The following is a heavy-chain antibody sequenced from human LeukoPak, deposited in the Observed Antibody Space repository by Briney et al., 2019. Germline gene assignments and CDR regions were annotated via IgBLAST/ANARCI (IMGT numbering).Heavy chain of an antibody. D-gene: IGHD3-22*01. V-gene: IGHV5-51*01. Sequence: GESLKISCKASGYTFTSYWIGWVRQMPGKGLEWMGIIYPGDSDTKYSPSFQGQVTISADKSISTAYLQWSSLKAPDTAMYYCATAALYSSGYPDGFDYWGQGTLVTVSS. CDR1: GYTFTSYW. CDR2: IYPGDSDT. CDR3: ATAALYSSGYPDGFDY. J-gene: IGHJ4*02.